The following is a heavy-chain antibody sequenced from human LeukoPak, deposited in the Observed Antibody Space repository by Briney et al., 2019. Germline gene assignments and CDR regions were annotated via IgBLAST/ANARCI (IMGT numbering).Heavy chain of an antibody. D-gene: IGHD3-22*01. V-gene: IGHV1-2*02. J-gene: IGHJ4*02. CDR2: INPNSGGT. CDR1: GYTFTGYY. Sequence: ASVKVSCKASGYTFTGYYMHWVRQAPGQGLEWMGWINPNSGGTNYAKKFQGRVTMTRDTSISTAYMELSRLRSDDTAVYYCARVYDYYDSSGYYSQGYYFDYWGQGTLVTVSS. CDR3: ARVYDYYDSSGYYSQGYYFDY.